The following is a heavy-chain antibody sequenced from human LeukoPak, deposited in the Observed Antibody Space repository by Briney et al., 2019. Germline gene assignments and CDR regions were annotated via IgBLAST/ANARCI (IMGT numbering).Heavy chain of an antibody. CDR3: AKDGGDSGYDSLDY. Sequence: PGGSLRLSCTASGFTFSNFWMGWVRQAPGKGLEWVANIKQDETEKFYLGSVKGRFTISRDNAKNSLYLQMNSLRVEDTALYYCAKDGGDSGYDSLDYWGQGTLVTVSS. D-gene: IGHD5-12*01. V-gene: IGHV3-7*03. J-gene: IGHJ4*02. CDR2: IKQDETEK. CDR1: GFTFSNFW.